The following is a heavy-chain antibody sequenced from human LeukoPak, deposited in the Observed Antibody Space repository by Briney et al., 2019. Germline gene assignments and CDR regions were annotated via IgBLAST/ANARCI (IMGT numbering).Heavy chain of an antibody. CDR1: GFTFDDYA. V-gene: IGHV3-9*01. CDR3: AKDPQFRLAGYLLH. CDR2: ISWNSGSI. J-gene: IGHJ1*01. D-gene: IGHD5-24*01. Sequence: GGSLRLSCAVSGFTFDDYAMYWVRQTPGKGLEWVSGISWNSGSIGYAASVKGRFTISRDNAKNSLYLQMNSLRPEDTALYYCAKDPQFRLAGYLLHWGQGTLVTVSS.